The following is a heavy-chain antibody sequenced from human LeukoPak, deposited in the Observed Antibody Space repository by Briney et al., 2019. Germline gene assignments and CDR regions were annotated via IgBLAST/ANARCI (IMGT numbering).Heavy chain of an antibody. D-gene: IGHD3-22*01. CDR3: ATGNYYDSRGYYTFGH. V-gene: IGHV3-74*01. J-gene: IGHJ1*01. CDR2: INGDGSTT. CDR1: GFTFSRYL. Sequence: GGSLRLSCAASGFTFSRYLMHWVRQAPGKGLVWVSRINGDGSTTSYADSVKGGFTISRDNAKNTLYLQMNSLRAEDTAVYYCATGNYYDSRGYYTFGHWGQGTLVTVSS.